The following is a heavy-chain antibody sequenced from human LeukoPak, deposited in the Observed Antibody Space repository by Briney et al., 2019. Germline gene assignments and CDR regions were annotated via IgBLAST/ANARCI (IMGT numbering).Heavy chain of an antibody. D-gene: IGHD2-2*01. V-gene: IGHV4-30-4*08. CDR2: IYYSGST. CDR3: ASEPSSTKGDY. CDR1: GGSISSGDYY. Sequence: PSETLSLTCTVSGGSISSGDYYWSWIRQPPEKGLEWIGYIYYSGSTYYNPSLKSRITISVDTSKNQFSLKLSSVTAADTAVYYCASEPSSTKGDYWGQGTLVTVSS. J-gene: IGHJ4*02.